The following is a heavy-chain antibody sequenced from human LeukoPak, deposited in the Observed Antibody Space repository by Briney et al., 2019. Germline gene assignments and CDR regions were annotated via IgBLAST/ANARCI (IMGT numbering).Heavy chain of an antibody. CDR3: ARGLRRFGELLGY. Sequence: GASVKVSCKASGYTFTSYDINWVRQATGQGPEWMGWMNPNSGNTGYAQKFQGRVTMTRNTSISTAYMELSSLRSEDTAVYYCARGLRRFGELLGYWGQGTLVTVSS. CDR1: GYTFTSYD. CDR2: MNPNSGNT. V-gene: IGHV1-8*01. D-gene: IGHD3-10*01. J-gene: IGHJ4*02.